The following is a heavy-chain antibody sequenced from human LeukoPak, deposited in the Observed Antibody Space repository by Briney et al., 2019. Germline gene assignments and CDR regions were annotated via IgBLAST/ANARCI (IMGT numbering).Heavy chain of an antibody. D-gene: IGHD2-2*01. CDR3: ARALGYCSSTSCRGAFDI. V-gene: IGHV4-4*07. CDR2: IYTSGST. Sequence: SETLSLTCTVSGGSVSSYYWSWIRQPAGKGLEWIGRIYTSGSTNYNPPLKSRVTMSVDTSKNQFSLKLSSVTAADTAVYYCARALGYCSSTSCRGAFDIWGQGTMVTVSS. CDR1: GGSVSSYY. J-gene: IGHJ3*02.